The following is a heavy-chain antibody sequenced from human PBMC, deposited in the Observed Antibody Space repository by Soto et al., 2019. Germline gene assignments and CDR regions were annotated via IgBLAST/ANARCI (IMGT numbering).Heavy chain of an antibody. J-gene: IGHJ4*02. CDR2: NYPGDSDT. D-gene: IGHD3-22*01. Sequence: EVQLVQSGPEVKKPGESLKISCKGSGYSFTNYGIGWVRQMPGKGLEWMGNNYPGDSDTRYSPSFQGQVTISADKSINTAYLQWRSLKASDTAIYYCARREHHYGTSGSSRYYFEYWGQGTLVTVSS. CDR3: ARREHHYGTSGSSRYYFEY. CDR1: GYSFTNYG. V-gene: IGHV5-51*03.